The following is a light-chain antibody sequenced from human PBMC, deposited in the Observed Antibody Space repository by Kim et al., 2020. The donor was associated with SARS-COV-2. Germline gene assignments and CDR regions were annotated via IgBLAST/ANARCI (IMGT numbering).Light chain of an antibody. CDR3: QAWDNSI. Sequence: VSVSPGQTASITCSGDKLGDKYACWYQQKPGQSPVLVIYQDSKRPSGIPERFSGSNSGNTATLTISGTQAMDEADYYCQAWDNSIFGGGTQLTVL. V-gene: IGLV3-1*01. CDR1: KLGDKY. J-gene: IGLJ2*01. CDR2: QDS.